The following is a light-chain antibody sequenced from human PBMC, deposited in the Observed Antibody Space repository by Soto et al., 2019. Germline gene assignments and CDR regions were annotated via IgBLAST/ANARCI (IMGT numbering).Light chain of an antibody. V-gene: IGKV4-1*01. CDR1: QSVLYRSSNKNY. CDR3: QQYYSAPQT. CDR2: WAS. J-gene: IGKJ2*01. Sequence: DIVMTQSSDSLAVSLGERATINCKSSQSVLYRSSNKNYLAWYQQKPGQPPKLLIYWASTRESGVPDRFSGSGSGTDFTLTISSLQAEDVAVYYCQQYYSAPQTFGQGTKLEIK.